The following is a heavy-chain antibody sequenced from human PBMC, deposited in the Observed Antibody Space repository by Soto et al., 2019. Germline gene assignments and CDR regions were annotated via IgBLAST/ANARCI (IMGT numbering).Heavy chain of an antibody. D-gene: IGHD5-12*01. V-gene: IGHV3-11*06. CDR1: GFTFSDYY. J-gene: IGHJ4*02. CDR3: ARVLAIEATYFDY. CDR2: ISSSSSYT. Sequence: GRSLRLSCAASGFTFSDYYMSWIRQAPGKGLEWVSYISSSSSYTNYADSVKGRFTISRDNAKNSLYLQMNSLRAEDTAVYYCARVLAIEATYFDYWGQGTLVTVSS.